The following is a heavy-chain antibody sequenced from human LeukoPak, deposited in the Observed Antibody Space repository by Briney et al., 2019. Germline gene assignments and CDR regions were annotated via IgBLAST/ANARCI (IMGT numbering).Heavy chain of an antibody. D-gene: IGHD5-18*01. V-gene: IGHV5-51*01. Sequence: GESMKISCKDSGYSFTSYWIGCVRRLPGKRLEWLGIIYHGDHDPRYRPSFPGHVIISADKSINPAYLQWSSLKASDPAIYYCARRGEAMDPFDYWGQGTLVTVSS. CDR1: GYSFTSYW. CDR3: ARRGEAMDPFDY. J-gene: IGHJ4*02. CDR2: IYHGDHDP.